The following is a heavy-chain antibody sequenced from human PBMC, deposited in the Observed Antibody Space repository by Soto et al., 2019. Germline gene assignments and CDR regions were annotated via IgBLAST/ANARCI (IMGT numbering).Heavy chain of an antibody. V-gene: IGHV3-23*01. CDR1: GFTFSSYS. CDR2: ISGSCSTT. CDR3: AFDSLIADKNFFXS. J-gene: IGHJ5*01. Sequence: GGALRDSCAASGFTFSSYSMSWVRQAPGKGLEWVSGISGSCSTTGYAESVKGRFTIARDNSKNTLYLQMNSLRAEDMAVYYCAFDSLIADKNFFXSWGQGTLVIGSS. D-gene: IGHD2-8*01.